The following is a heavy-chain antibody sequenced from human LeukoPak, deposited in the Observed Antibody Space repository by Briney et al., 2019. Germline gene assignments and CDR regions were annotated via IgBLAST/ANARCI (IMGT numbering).Heavy chain of an antibody. J-gene: IGHJ4*02. CDR1: GGSISSSSYY. V-gene: IGHV4-39*01. D-gene: IGHD3-3*01. CDR2: IYYSGST. Sequence: PSETLSLTCTVSGGSISSSSYYWGWIRQPPGKGLESIGTIYYSGSTYYNPSLKSRVTISVDTSKNQFSLKLTSVTAADTAVYYCARQTGVGLFILPGGRGTLVTVSS. CDR3: ARQTGVGLFILP.